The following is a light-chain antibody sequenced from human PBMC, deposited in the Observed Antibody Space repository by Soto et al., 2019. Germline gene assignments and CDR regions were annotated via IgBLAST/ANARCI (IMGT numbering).Light chain of an antibody. CDR1: QSISRW. V-gene: IGKV1-5*01. J-gene: IGKJ1*01. Sequence: DIPMTQTPSTLSASVGDRVTITCRASQSISRWLAWYQQKPGKAPKLLIHDASTLESGVQSRFSGSGSGTEFSLTIRSLQPDDFATYYCKQYNSYRTXGQGTKVDIK. CDR2: DAS. CDR3: KQYNSYRT.